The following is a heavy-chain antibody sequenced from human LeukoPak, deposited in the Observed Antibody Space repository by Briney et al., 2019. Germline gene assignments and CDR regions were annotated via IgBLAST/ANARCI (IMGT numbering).Heavy chain of an antibody. Sequence: KPSETLSLTCAVYGGSFSGYYWSRIRQPPGKGLEWIGEINHSGSTNYNPSLKSRVTISVDTSKNQFSLKLSSVTAADTAVYYCARARRGSSSWPGGGNWFDPWGQGTLVTVSS. CDR2: INHSGST. J-gene: IGHJ5*02. V-gene: IGHV4-34*01. D-gene: IGHD6-13*01. CDR1: GGSFSGYY. CDR3: ARARRGSSSWPGGGNWFDP.